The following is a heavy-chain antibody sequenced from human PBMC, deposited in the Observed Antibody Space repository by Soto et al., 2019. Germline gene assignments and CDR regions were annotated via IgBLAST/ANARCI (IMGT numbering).Heavy chain of an antibody. CDR1: GFTFSCYS. Sequence: GGSLRLSCAASGFTFSCYSMTWVRQSPGRGLEWVSSISSSTTYISYADSVRGRFTISRDNAKNSLYLQMSSLRADDTAVYYCARDPVGVDSTYFFDSWGQGTLVTVSS. D-gene: IGHD2-21*01. V-gene: IGHV3-21*01. CDR3: ARDPVGVDSTYFFDS. J-gene: IGHJ4*02. CDR2: ISSSTTYI.